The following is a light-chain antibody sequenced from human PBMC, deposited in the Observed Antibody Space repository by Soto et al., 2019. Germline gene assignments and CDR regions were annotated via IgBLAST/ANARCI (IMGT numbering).Light chain of an antibody. J-gene: IGLJ2*01. Sequence: QSVLTQPASVSGSPGQSITISRTGTSSDVGSYNLVSWYQQHPGKAPKLMIYEGSKRPSGVSNRFSGSKSGNTASLTISGLQAEDEADYYCCSYAGSSFVVFGGGTKVTVL. V-gene: IGLV2-23*01. CDR1: SSDVGSYNL. CDR3: CSYAGSSFVV. CDR2: EGS.